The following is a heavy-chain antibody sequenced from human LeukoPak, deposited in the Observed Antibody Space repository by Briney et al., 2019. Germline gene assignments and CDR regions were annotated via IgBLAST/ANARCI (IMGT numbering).Heavy chain of an antibody. CDR2: ISWNSGTI. CDR1: GFSFDDYA. Sequence: SLRLSCAASGFSFDDYAMHWVRQAPGKGLEWVSGISWNSGTIGYADSVKGRFTISRDNAKNSLYLQMNSLRPEDTALYYCAKDKTNYYDTSSYSNYFDYWGQGILVTVSS. D-gene: IGHD3-22*01. CDR3: AKDKTNYYDTSSYSNYFDY. V-gene: IGHV3-9*01. J-gene: IGHJ4*02.